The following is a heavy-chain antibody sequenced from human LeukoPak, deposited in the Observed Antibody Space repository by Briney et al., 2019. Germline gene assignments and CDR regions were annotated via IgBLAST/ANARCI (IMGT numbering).Heavy chain of an antibody. CDR2: ISGNGGDT. J-gene: IGHJ6*03. V-gene: IGHV3-23*01. CDR1: GFTFSSYG. D-gene: IGHD3-9*01. Sequence: GGSLRLSCAASGFTFSSYGMSWVRQAPGKGLEWVSAISGNGGDTFYADSVKGRFTNSRDNSKNTLYLQMSSLRAEDTAVYYCARGAGYPSYYYYMDVWGKGTTVTISS. CDR3: ARGAGYPSYYYYMDV.